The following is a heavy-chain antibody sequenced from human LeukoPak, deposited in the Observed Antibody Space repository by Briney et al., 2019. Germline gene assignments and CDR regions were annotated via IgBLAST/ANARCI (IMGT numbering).Heavy chain of an antibody. V-gene: IGHV3-33*01. D-gene: IGHD3-16*01. CDR3: ARRFLTGLGGNWYDP. Sequence: TGGSLRLSCAASGFTFSSYTMHWARQAPGKGLEWVAVLWSDGRTEKYADSVKGRLTVSRDNFKNTLYLQMNSLRVEDTAVYYCARRFLTGLGGNWYDPWGQGTLATVSS. CDR2: LWSDGRTE. J-gene: IGHJ5*02. CDR1: GFTFSSYT.